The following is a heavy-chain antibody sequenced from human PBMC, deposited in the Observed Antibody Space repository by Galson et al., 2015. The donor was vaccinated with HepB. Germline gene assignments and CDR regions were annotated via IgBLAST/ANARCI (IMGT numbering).Heavy chain of an antibody. D-gene: IGHD6-19*01. CDR3: ARGDLPGIAVAGTV. J-gene: IGHJ4*02. V-gene: IGHV3-21*01. CDR2: ISSSSSYI. Sequence: SLRLSCAASGFTFSSYSMNWVRQAPGKGLEWVSSISSSSSYIYYADSVKGRFTISRDNAKNSLYLQMNSLRAEDTAVYYCARGDLPGIAVAGTVWGQGTLVTVSS. CDR1: GFTFSSYS.